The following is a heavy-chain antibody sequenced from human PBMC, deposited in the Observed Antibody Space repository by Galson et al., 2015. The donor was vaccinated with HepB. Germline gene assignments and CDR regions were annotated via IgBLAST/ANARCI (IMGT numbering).Heavy chain of an antibody. CDR2: IIPILGIA. CDR3: ASAYGDYVENWFDP. CDR1: GGTFSSYA. Sequence: SVKVSCKASGGTFSSYAISWVRQAPGQGLEWMGGIIPILGIANYAQKFQGRVTITADKSTSTAYMALSSLRSEDTAVYYCASAYGDYVENWFDPWGQGTLVTVSS. J-gene: IGHJ5*02. V-gene: IGHV1-69*10. D-gene: IGHD4-17*01.